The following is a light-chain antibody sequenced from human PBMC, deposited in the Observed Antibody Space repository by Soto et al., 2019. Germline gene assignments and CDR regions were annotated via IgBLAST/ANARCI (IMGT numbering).Light chain of an antibody. CDR2: GAS. J-gene: IGKJ4*01. Sequence: EIVMTQSPATLSVSPGEGVTLSCRASQSVNSNLAWYQQKPGQAPRLLIYGASTRATGIPARFSGSGSGTEFTLTISSLQSEDFEVYYCQQYDNWPLTFGAGTKVDIX. V-gene: IGKV3D-15*01. CDR1: QSVNSN. CDR3: QQYDNWPLT.